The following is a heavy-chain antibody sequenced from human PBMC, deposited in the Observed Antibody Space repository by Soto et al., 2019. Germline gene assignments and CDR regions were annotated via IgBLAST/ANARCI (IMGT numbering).Heavy chain of an antibody. CDR2: IYYSGSI. J-gene: IGHJ5*02. CDR3: ARQSSGWYNWFDP. Sequence: QLQLQESGPGLVKPSETLSLTCSVSGGSISSSSYYWGWIRQPPGKGLEWIGGIYYSGSIYYNPSLKSRVTISVATSKNQFSLKLSSVTAAETAVYYCARQSSGWYNWFDPWGQGTLVTVSS. CDR1: GGSISSSSYY. V-gene: IGHV4-39*01. D-gene: IGHD6-19*01.